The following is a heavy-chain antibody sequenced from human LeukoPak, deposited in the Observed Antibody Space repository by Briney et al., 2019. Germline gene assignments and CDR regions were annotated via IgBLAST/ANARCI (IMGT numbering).Heavy chain of an antibody. Sequence: KPSETLSLTCAVYGGSFSGYSWSWIRQPPGKGLEWIGEINHSGSTNYNPSLKSRVTISVDTSKNQFSLKLSSVTAADTAVYYCARFVDDRSSAYWGQGTLVTVSS. CDR3: ARFVDDRSSAY. J-gene: IGHJ4*02. V-gene: IGHV4-34*01. D-gene: IGHD6-6*01. CDR1: GGSFSGYS. CDR2: INHSGST.